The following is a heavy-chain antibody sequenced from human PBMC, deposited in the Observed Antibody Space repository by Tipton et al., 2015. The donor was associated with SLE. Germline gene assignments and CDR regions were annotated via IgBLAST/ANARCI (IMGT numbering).Heavy chain of an antibody. J-gene: IGHJ4*02. V-gene: IGHV3-30*04. CDR3: ARDSQPGSSWDFDY. CDR1: GFTFSSYA. CDR2: ISYDGSNK. D-gene: IGHD6-13*01. Sequence: RSLRLSCAASGFTFSSYAMHGARQAPGKGLEGVAVISYDGSNKYYADSVKGRFTISRDNSKNTLYLQMNSLRAEDTAVYYCARDSQPGSSWDFDYWGQGTLVTVSS.